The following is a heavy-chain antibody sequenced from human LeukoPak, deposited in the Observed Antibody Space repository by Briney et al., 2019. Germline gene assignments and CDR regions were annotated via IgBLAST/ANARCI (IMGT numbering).Heavy chain of an antibody. CDR2: IYSGGIT. Sequence: GGSLRLSCAASGFTVSSNYMSWVRQAPGKGLEWVSVIYSGGITYYADSVKGRFTISRDNSKNTLYLQMNSMRAEDTAVNYCASVVVSSSWDPPSYWYFDLWGRGTLVTVSS. CDR1: GFTVSSNY. D-gene: IGHD6-13*01. J-gene: IGHJ2*01. V-gene: IGHV3-53*01. CDR3: ASVVVSSSWDPPSYWYFDL.